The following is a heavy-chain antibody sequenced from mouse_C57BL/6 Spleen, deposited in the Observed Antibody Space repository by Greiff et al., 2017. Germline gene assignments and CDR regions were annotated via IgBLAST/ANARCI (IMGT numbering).Heavy chain of an antibody. CDR2: ISGGGGNT. D-gene: IGHD2-4*01. V-gene: IGHV5-9*01. J-gene: IGHJ1*03. CDR1: GFTFSSYT. CDR3: ARRDYDYGWYFDV. Sequence: EVNVVESGGGLVKPGGSLKLSCAASGFTFSSYTMSWVRQTPEKRLEWVATISGGGGNTYYPDSVKGRFTISRDNAKNTLYLQMSSLRSEDTALYYCARRDYDYGWYFDVWGTGTTVTVSS.